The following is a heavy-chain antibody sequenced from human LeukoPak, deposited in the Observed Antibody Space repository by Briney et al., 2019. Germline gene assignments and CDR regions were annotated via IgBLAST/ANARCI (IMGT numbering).Heavy chain of an antibody. D-gene: IGHD2-2*02. CDR2: ITYTGST. Sequence: PSETLSLTCIISGGSISSYYWSWIRQSPGKGLEWIGYITYTGSTNYNPSLKSRVTISEDTSKRQFSLKLRSVTAADTAVYYCAKVVGRYCSSTSCYIDYWGQGTLVTVSS. CDR1: GGSISSYY. CDR3: AKVVGRYCSSTSCYIDY. J-gene: IGHJ4*02. V-gene: IGHV4-59*01.